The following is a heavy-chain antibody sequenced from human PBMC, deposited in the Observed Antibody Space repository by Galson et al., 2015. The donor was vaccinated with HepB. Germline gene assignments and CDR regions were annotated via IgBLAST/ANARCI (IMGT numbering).Heavy chain of an antibody. J-gene: IGHJ4*02. V-gene: IGHV3-23*01. D-gene: IGHD2-21*02. CDR3: AKDRGKGNVVVTAIPFR. CDR2: ISGSGGST. CDR1: GFTFSSYA. Sequence: SLRLSCAASGFTFSSYAMRWVRQAPGKGLEWVSAISGSGGSTYYADSVNGRFTISRDNSKNTLYLQMNRLRAEDTAVYYCAKDRGKGNVVVTAIPFRWGQGTLVTVSS.